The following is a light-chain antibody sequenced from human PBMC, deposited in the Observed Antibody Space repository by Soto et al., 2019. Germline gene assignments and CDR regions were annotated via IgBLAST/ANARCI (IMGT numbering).Light chain of an antibody. CDR3: QQYNGYPWT. J-gene: IGKJ1*01. CDR1: RRISSW. CDR2: DAS. V-gene: IGKV1-5*01. Sequence: DIQMTQSPSTLSASVGDRVTISCRASRRISSWLAWYQQQPGKAPKLLVYDASTLQSGVPSRFSGNASGTEFTLTISRLQPEDLATYFCQQYNGYPWTFGQGTRVGIK.